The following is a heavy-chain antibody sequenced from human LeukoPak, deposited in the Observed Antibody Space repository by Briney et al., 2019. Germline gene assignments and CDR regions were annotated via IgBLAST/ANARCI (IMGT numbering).Heavy chain of an antibody. J-gene: IGHJ4*02. CDR1: GGSFSGYY. CDR3: ASSTGAVAGPNL. CDR2: INHSGRT. V-gene: IGHV4-34*01. Sequence: PSETLSLTCAVYGGSFSGYYWGWIRQPPGKGLEWIGEINHSGRTNYNPSLKSRVTISVDTSKNQFSLKLSSVTAADTAVYYCASSTGAVAGPNLWGQGTLVTVSS. D-gene: IGHD6-19*01.